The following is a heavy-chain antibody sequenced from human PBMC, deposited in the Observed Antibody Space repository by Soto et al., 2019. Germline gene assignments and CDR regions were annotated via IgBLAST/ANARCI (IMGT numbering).Heavy chain of an antibody. V-gene: IGHV4-59*12. CDR3: ARVWRRGWHFDL. CDR1: GGSISSYY. Sequence: QVQLQESGPGVVKPSETLSLTCTVSGGSISSYYWSWIRQPPGKGLEWIGYISDSGSATYSPSLKGRVTISVDASKKEVSLNLSSVPAADTAVYYCARVWRRGWHFDLWGRGTLATVSS. CDR2: ISDSGSA. J-gene: IGHJ2*01. D-gene: IGHD1-1*01.